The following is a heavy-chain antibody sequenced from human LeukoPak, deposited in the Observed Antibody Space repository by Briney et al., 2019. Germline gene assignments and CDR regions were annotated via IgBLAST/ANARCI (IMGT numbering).Heavy chain of an antibody. D-gene: IGHD3-10*01. CDR3: ARGSGNYYNVRDY. CDR2: IWYDGITK. V-gene: IGHV3-33*01. Sequence: PGRSLRLSCSASGFSFSSSGMHWVRQAPGKGLEWVAAIWYDGITKYYADSVKGRFTISRDNSKNTLYLQMNSLRDEDTAIYYCARGSGNYYNVRDYWGQGTLVTVSS. J-gene: IGHJ4*02. CDR1: GFSFSSSG.